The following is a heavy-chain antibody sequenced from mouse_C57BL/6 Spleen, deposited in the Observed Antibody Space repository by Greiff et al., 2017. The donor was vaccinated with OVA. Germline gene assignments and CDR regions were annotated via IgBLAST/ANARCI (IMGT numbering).Heavy chain of an antibody. Sequence: QVQLQQSGAELARPGASVKLSCKASGYTFTSYTMHWVHQRPGQGLEWIGSINPSSGYTNYNQTFKDKATLTADKSSITAYMQLSSLTSEDSAVYYCARCYGSSYWYFDVWGTGTTVTVSS. CDR2: INPSSGYT. D-gene: IGHD1-1*01. J-gene: IGHJ1*03. CDR3: ARCYGSSYWYFDV. CDR1: GYTFTSYT. V-gene: IGHV1-4*01.